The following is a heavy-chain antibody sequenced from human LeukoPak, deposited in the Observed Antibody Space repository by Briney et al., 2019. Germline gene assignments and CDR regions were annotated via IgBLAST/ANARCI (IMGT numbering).Heavy chain of an antibody. CDR1: AGSFSGYY. V-gene: IGHV4-34*01. CDR2: INHSGST. Sequence: SETLSLTCAVYAGSFSGYYWSWIRQPPGKGLEWIGEINHSGSTNYNPSLKSRVTISVDTSKNQFSLKLSSVTAADTAVYYCARGGCSSTSCYSLSYYFDYWGQGTLVTVSS. D-gene: IGHD2-2*02. J-gene: IGHJ4*02. CDR3: ARGGCSSTSCYSLSYYFDY.